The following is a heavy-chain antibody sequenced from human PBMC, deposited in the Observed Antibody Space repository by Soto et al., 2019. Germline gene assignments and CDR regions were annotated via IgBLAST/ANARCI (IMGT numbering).Heavy chain of an antibody. CDR1: GFTFSSYS. CDR3: ARDPYYCSSTSCPYYYGMDV. Sequence: EVQLVESGGGLVQPGGSLRLSCAASGFTFSSYSMNWVRQAPGKGLEWVSYISSSSSTIYYADSVKGRFTISRDNAKNSLYLQMNSLRDEDTAVYYWARDPYYCSSTSCPYYYGMDVWGQGTTVTVSS. J-gene: IGHJ6*02. D-gene: IGHD2-2*01. CDR2: ISSSSSTI. V-gene: IGHV3-48*02.